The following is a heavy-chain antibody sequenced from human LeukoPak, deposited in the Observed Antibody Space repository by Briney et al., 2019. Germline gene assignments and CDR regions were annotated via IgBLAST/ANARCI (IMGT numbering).Heavy chain of an antibody. J-gene: IGHJ4*02. CDR3: ARAWGCSGGSCPSDY. CDR1: GGSISSYY. V-gene: IGHV4-59*01. D-gene: IGHD2-15*01. Sequence: SETLSLTCTVSGGSISSYYWSWFRQSPGKGLEWIGYIYYTGRTIYKPSLKSRVTISLDTSKNQFSREVNCVTAADTAVYYCARAWGCSGGSCPSDYWGQGTLVTVSS. CDR2: IYYTGRT.